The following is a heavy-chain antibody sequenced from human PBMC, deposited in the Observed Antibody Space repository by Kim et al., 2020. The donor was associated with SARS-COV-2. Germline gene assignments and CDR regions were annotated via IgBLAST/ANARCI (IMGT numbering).Heavy chain of an antibody. J-gene: IGHJ4*01. CDR3: VRDDWGQHVSDGFGH. CDR1: GFTFSRYW. V-gene: IGHV3-7*01. CDR2: IKEDGSET. Sequence: GGSLRLSCAASGFTFSRYWMSWVRQAPGKGLEWVANIKEDGSETKYVDSVKGRFTISRDNAKNPVYLQMNSLRAEDTALSNCVRDDWGQHVSDGFGHWG. D-gene: IGHD7-27*01.